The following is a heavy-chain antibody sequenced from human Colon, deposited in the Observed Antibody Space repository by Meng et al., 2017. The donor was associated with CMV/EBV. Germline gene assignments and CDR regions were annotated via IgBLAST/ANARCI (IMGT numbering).Heavy chain of an antibody. J-gene: IGHJ4*02. CDR3: ARDPEDDPLPTFDY. CDR2: IRSSSSPI. V-gene: IGHV3-48*04. CDR1: GFTFSIYS. D-gene: IGHD1-1*01. Sequence: GESLKISCAASGFTFSIYSMNWVRQAPGKGLEWISYIRSSSSPIYYADSVKGRFTISRDNAKNSLYLQMDSLRPEDTAIYHCARDPEDDPLPTFDYWGQGTLVTVSS.